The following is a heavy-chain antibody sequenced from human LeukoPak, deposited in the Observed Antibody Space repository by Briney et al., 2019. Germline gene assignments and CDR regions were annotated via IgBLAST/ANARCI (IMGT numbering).Heavy chain of an antibody. CDR1: GFTFRSYW. CDR2: IKQDGSEK. Sequence: PGGSLRLSCVASGFTFRSYWMSWVRQAPGKGLEWVTHIKQDGSEKYYVDSVKGRFTISRDNTKNSLFLQMNSLRAEDTAVYYCARGWGDCTTVSCYTGGDVFDMWGQGTMVTVSS. D-gene: IGHD2-2*02. V-gene: IGHV3-7*01. J-gene: IGHJ3*02. CDR3: ARGWGDCTTVSCYTGGDVFDM.